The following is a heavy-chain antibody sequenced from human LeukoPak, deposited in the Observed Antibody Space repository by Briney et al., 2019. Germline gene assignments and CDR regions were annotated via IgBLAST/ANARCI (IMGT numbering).Heavy chain of an antibody. Sequence: SETLSLTCAVSGASISSSNWWSWVRQPPGKGLKWIGEIHHSGSTNYNPSLKSRVTISVDKSKNQFSLKLSSVTAADTAVYYCASRYFDWTRSSYGMDVWGKGTTVTVSS. CDR2: IHHSGST. D-gene: IGHD3-9*01. V-gene: IGHV4-4*02. CDR3: ASRYFDWTRSSYGMDV. J-gene: IGHJ6*04. CDR1: GASISSSNW.